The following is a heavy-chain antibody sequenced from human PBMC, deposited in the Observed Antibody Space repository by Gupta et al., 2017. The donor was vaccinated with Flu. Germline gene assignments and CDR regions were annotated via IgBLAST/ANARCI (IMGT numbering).Heavy chain of an antibody. CDR3: AKGYCSSTSCYPYYFDY. D-gene: IGHD2-2*01. V-gene: IGHV3-23*01. Sequence: EAQPLESGGGLVQPGGSLRLSCAASGFTFSSYAMSWVRQAPGKGLEWVSAISGSGGSTYYADSVKGRFTISRDNSKNTLYLQMNSLRAEDTAVYYCAKGYCSSTSCYPYYFDYWGQGTLVTVSS. CDR2: ISGSGGST. CDR1: GFTFSSYA. J-gene: IGHJ4*02.